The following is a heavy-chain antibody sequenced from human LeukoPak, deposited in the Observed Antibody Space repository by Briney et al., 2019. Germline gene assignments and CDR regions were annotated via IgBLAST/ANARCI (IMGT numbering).Heavy chain of an antibody. CDR1: GGSMNNDY. J-gene: IGHJ4*02. CDR3: ARHYDSSAYWYYFDS. Sequence: PSETLSLTCTVSGGSMNNDYWTWIRQPPGKGLEWIGCIFYSGSTSYNPSLKSRVSISVDTSKNQFSLKVTSVTAADSAVYYCARHYDSSAYWYYFDSWGQGTLVTVSS. V-gene: IGHV4-59*08. CDR2: IFYSGST. D-gene: IGHD3-22*01.